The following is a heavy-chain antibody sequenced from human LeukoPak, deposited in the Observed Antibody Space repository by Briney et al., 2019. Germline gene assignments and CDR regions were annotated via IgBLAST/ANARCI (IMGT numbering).Heavy chain of an antibody. CDR3: ARDSRLGYCSSTSCYYYYGMDV. CDR2: ISYDGSNK. V-gene: IGHV3-30*19. CDR1: GFTFSSYG. D-gene: IGHD2-2*03. J-gene: IGHJ6*02. Sequence: GGSLRLSCAASGFTFSSYGMHWVRQAPGKGLEWVAVISYDGSNKYYADSVKGRFTISRDNSKNTLYLQMNSLRAEDTAVYYCARDSRLGYCSSTSCYYYYGMDVWGQGTTVTVSS.